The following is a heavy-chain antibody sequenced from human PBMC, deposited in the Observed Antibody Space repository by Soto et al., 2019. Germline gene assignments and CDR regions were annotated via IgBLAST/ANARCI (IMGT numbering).Heavy chain of an antibody. J-gene: IGHJ3*02. CDR2: IKSKTDGGTT. CDR3: TSIVVVVAATHAFDI. D-gene: IGHD2-15*01. V-gene: IGHV3-15*01. Sequence: GGSLRLSCAASGFTFSNAWMSWVRQAPGKGLEWVGRIKSKTDGGTTDYAAPVKGRFTISRDDSKNTLYLQMNSLKTEDTAVYYCTSIVVVVAATHAFDIWGQGTLVTV. CDR1: GFTFSNAW.